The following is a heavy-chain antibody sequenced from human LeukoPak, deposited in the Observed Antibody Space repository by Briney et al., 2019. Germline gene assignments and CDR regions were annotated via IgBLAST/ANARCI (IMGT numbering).Heavy chain of an antibody. CDR2: ISYDGSNK. V-gene: IGHV3-30*03. CDR1: GFTFSSYG. D-gene: IGHD1-26*01. J-gene: IGHJ4*02. Sequence: GGSLRLSCAASGFTFSSYGMHWVRQAPGKGLEWVAAISYDGSNKYYADSVKGRFTISRDNSKNTLYLQMNSLRAEDTAVYYCATSSNSGSYSFDYWGQGTLVTVSS. CDR3: ATSSNSGSYSFDY.